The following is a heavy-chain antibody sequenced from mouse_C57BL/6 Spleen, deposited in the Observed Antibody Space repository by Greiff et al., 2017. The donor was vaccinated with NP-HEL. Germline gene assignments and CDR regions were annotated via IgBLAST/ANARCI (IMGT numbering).Heavy chain of an antibody. D-gene: IGHD1-1*01. CDR1: GYTFTDYY. Sequence: QVQLQQPGAELVRPGASVKLSCKASGYTFTDYYINWVKQRPGQGLEWIARIYPGSGNTYYNEKFKGKATLTAEKSSSTAYMQLSSLTSEDSAVYFCAKAGSSYAYYYAMDYWGQGTSVTVSS. V-gene: IGHV1-76*01. CDR3: AKAGSSYAYYYAMDY. J-gene: IGHJ4*01. CDR2: IYPGSGNT.